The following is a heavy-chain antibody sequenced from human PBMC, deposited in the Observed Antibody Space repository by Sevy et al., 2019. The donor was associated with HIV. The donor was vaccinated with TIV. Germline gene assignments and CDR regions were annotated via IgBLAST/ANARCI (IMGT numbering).Heavy chain of an antibody. Sequence: SRTLSLTCAISGDSVSSNSATWNWIRQSPSRGLEWLGRTYYRSKWYNHYAVSVRSRITINPDTSKNHFSLQLNSVTPEDTAVYYCARGSPNWFDPWGQGTLVTVSS. CDR3: ARGSPNWFDP. J-gene: IGHJ5*02. V-gene: IGHV6-1*01. CDR1: GDSVSSNSAT. CDR2: TYYRSKWYN.